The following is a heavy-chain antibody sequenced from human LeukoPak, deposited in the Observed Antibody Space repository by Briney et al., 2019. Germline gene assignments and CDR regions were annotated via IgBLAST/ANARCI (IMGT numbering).Heavy chain of an antibody. D-gene: IGHD3-9*01. CDR2: INRDGSST. V-gene: IGHV3-74*01. Sequence: GGSLRLSCAASGFTFSTYWMHWVRQAPGKGLVWVSRINRDGSSTSYADSMKGRFTISRDNAKNTLYLQINSLRAEDTAVYYCARDRETYYDILTGYYTLGDAFDIWGQGTMVTVSS. CDR3: ARDRETYYDILTGYYTLGDAFDI. CDR1: GFTFSTYW. J-gene: IGHJ3*02.